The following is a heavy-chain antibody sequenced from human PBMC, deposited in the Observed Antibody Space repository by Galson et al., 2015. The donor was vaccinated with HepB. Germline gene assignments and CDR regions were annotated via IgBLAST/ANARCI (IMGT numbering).Heavy chain of an antibody. J-gene: IGHJ5*02. CDR3: AREVSSGHGGHWFDP. CDR1: GYTFTSYG. D-gene: IGHD6-19*01. Sequence: SVKVSCKASGYTFTSYGISWVRQAPGQGLEWMGWISAYNGNTNYAQKLQGRVTMTTDTSTSTAYMELRSLRSDDTAVYYCAREVSSGHGGHWFDPWGQGTLVTVSS. CDR2: ISAYNGNT. V-gene: IGHV1-18*04.